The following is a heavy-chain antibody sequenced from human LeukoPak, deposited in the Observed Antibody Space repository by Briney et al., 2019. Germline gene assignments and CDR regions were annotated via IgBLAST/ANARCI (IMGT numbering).Heavy chain of an antibody. D-gene: IGHD2-2*01. CDR1: GFTFSSYW. Sequence: GGSLRLSCAASGFTFSSYWMSWVRQAPGKGLEWVANIKQDGSEKYYVDSVKGRFTISRDNAKNSLYLEMNSLRAEDTAVYYCARDDCSSISCYHNWFDPWGQGTLVTVSS. CDR3: ARDDCSSISCYHNWFDP. CDR2: IKQDGSEK. J-gene: IGHJ5*02. V-gene: IGHV3-7*01.